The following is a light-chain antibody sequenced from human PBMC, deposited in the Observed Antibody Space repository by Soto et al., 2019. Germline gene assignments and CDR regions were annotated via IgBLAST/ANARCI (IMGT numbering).Light chain of an antibody. V-gene: IGLV4-69*01. J-gene: IGLJ2*01. Sequence: QLVLTKSPSASASLGASVKLTCTLSSGHSNYAIAWHQQQSEKGPRYLMKLNSDGSHSKGDGIPDRFSGSSSGAERYLTISSLQSEDEADYYCQTWGSGIVVFGGGTKVTVL. CDR2: LNSDGSH. CDR1: SGHSNYA. CDR3: QTWGSGIVV.